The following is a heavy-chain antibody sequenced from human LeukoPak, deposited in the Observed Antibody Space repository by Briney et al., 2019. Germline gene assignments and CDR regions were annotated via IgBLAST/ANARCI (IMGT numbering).Heavy chain of an antibody. V-gene: IGHV5-51*01. CDR1: GYSFTNYW. CDR2: IYPADSDT. J-gene: IGHJ3*02. CDR3: ARSPRDGYHDAFDI. D-gene: IGHD5-24*01. Sequence: GESLKISCKGSGYSFTNYWITWVCQMPGKGLEWMGIIYPADSDTKYSPSFQGQVTISADKSISTAYLQWSSLKASDTAMYYCARSPRDGYHDAFDIWGQGTMVTVSS.